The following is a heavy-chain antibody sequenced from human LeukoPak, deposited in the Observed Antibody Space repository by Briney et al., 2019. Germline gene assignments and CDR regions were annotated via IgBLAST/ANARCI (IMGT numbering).Heavy chain of an antibody. CDR3: ASGSSSSWYYFDY. CDR1: GGTFSSYA. CDR2: IIPIFGTA. D-gene: IGHD6-13*01. J-gene: IGHJ4*02. V-gene: IGHV1-69*13. Sequence: ASVKVSCKASGGTFSSYAISWVRQAPGQGLEWMGGIIPIFGTANYAQKFQGRATITADESTSTAYMELSSLRSEDTAVYYCASGSSSSWYYFDYWGQGTLVTVSS.